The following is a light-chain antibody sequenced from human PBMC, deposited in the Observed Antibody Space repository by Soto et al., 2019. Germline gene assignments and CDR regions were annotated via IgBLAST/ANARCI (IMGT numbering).Light chain of an antibody. CDR2: KAS. CDR3: QQYSTSYRT. Sequence: DMQMTQSPSTLSASVGDRVTITCWASQSISSWLAWYQQKPGKAPKLLIYKASNLESGVPSRFSGSGSGTEFTLTISSLQPDDFATYYCQQYSTSYRTFGQGTRVEIK. V-gene: IGKV1-5*03. J-gene: IGKJ1*01. CDR1: QSISSW.